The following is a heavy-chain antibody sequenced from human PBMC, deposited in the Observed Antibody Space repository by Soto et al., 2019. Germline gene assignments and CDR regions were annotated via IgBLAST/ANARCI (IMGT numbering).Heavy chain of an antibody. CDR2: IYHSGST. CDR1: EDSSSSYK. Sequence: SETLSLTCTVSEDSSSSYKWSWIRQPPGKGLEWIGYIYHSGSTYYNTSLKSQVTISVDRSKKQFSLKLSSVTAANTAGNNLARGPDYWGQGTLVTVSS. J-gene: IGHJ4*02. CDR3: ARGPDY. V-gene: IGHV4-59*12.